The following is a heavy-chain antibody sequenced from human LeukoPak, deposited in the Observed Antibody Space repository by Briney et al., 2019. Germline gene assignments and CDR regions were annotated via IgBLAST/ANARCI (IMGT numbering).Heavy chain of an antibody. Sequence: PSETLSLTCTVSGGSLSSYYWSWIRQPPAKARECVGYISYSGSADHNPSLKSRGTMSVDTSKNQISLRLSSVIAADTAVYLCARYVVYGSGKYYFDYWGQGSLVTASS. CDR2: ISYSGSA. J-gene: IGHJ4*02. CDR1: GGSLSSYY. CDR3: ARYVVYGSGKYYFDY. D-gene: IGHD3-10*01. V-gene: IGHV4-59*08.